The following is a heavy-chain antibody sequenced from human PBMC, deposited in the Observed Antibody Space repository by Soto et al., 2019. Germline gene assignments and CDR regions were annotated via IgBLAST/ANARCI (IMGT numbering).Heavy chain of an antibody. V-gene: IGHV4-30-2*01. CDR2: IYHSGST. Sequence: SETVSLTCAVSGGSISSGGYSWSWIRQPPGKGLEWIGYIYHSGSTYYNPSLKSRVTISVDTSKNQFSLKLSSVTAADTAVYYCARAGEQWLVRLRGWFDPWGQGTLVTVSS. J-gene: IGHJ5*02. D-gene: IGHD6-19*01. CDR3: ARAGEQWLVRLRGWFDP. CDR1: GGSISSGGYS.